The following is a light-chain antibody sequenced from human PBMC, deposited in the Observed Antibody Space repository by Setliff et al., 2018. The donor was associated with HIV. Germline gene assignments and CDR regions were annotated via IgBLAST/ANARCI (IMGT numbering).Light chain of an antibody. Sequence: QSVLTQPASMSGSPGQSITVSCTGTSSDVGGFNFVSRYQQHPGKAPRLMIYDVTNRPSGVSNRFSGSKSGNTASLTISGLQAEDEADYYCTSYANSSTYIFGTGTKVTVL. J-gene: IGLJ1*01. CDR2: DVT. CDR3: TSYANSSTYI. V-gene: IGLV2-14*03. CDR1: SSDVGGFNF.